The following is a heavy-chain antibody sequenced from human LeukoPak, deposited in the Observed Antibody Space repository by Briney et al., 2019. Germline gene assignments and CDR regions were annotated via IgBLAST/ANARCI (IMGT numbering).Heavy chain of an antibody. Sequence: KAGGSLRLSCAASGFTFSSHSMNWVRQAPGKGLEWVSSISSSSSYIYYADSVKGRFTISRDNAKNSLYLQMNSLRAEDTAVYYCAKDYGYNPHWGNDAFDIWGQGTMVTVSS. V-gene: IGHV3-21*04. J-gene: IGHJ3*02. CDR3: AKDYGYNPHWGNDAFDI. CDR1: GFTFSSHS. D-gene: IGHD5-24*01. CDR2: ISSSSSYI.